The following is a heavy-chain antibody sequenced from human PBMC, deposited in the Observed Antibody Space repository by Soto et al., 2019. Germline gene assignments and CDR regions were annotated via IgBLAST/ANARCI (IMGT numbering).Heavy chain of an antibody. J-gene: IGHJ6*02. V-gene: IGHV3-7*05. CDR2: IKQDGSEK. Sequence: GGSLRLSCAASGFTFSSYWMSWVRQAPGKGLEWVANIKQDGSEKYYVDSVKGRFTISRDNAKNSLYLQMNSLRAEDTAVYYCASLLAYDILTGWAHEYYYGMDVWGQGTTVTVSS. CDR1: GFTFSSYW. CDR3: ASLLAYDILTGWAHEYYYGMDV. D-gene: IGHD3-9*01.